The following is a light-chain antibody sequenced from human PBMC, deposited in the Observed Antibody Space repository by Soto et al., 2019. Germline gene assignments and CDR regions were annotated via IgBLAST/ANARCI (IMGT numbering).Light chain of an antibody. CDR3: QRYNSFPLT. CDR2: AAS. J-gene: IGKJ4*01. CDR1: QSISTC. V-gene: IGKV1-27*01. Sequence: DVQMSQSPSSLSASVGDRVTITCRASQSISTCLAWYQQKPGKVPKLLIYAASTLQTGVPSRFSGSGSGTDFPHTISSQQPEDVATYYCQRYNSFPLTFGGGPRVEIK.